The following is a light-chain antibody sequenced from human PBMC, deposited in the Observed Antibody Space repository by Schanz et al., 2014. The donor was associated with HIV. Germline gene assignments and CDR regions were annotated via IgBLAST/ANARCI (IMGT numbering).Light chain of an antibody. J-gene: IGLJ2*01. V-gene: IGLV2-23*02. Sequence: QSALTQPASVSGSPGQSITISCSGGSSGIGVSWYQQYPGNAPRLIIYAVNRRTSGVPDRFSGAMSGNTASLTISGLQAEDEGKYYCCSYGGSSVVFGGGTKLTVL. CDR1: SSGIG. CDR2: AVN. CDR3: CSYGGSSVV.